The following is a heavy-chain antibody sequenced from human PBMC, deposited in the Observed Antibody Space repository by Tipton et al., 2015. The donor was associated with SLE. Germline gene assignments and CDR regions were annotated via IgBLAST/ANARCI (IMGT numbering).Heavy chain of an antibody. V-gene: IGHV4-34*01. D-gene: IGHD4-17*01. CDR1: GGSFSGYY. Sequence: TLSLTCAVYGGSFSGYYWSWIRQPPGKGLEWIGEINHSGSTNYNPSLKSRVTISVDTSKNQFSLRLNSLTAADTAVYYCARYKRDGDHGDYYYGLDVWGQGITVTVSS. CDR3: ARYKRDGDHGDYYYGLDV. CDR2: INHSGST. J-gene: IGHJ6*02.